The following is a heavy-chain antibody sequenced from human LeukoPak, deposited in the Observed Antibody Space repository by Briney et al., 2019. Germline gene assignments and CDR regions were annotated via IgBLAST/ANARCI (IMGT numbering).Heavy chain of an antibody. Sequence: SQTLSLTCTVSSGSISSGRCYWRWIQQPAGTGLQIIGRIYTSGSTNYNPSLKSRVTISVDTSKNQISLKLSSVTAADTAVYYCAREPGDYYYYYYMDVWGKGTTVTVSS. D-gene: IGHD3-10*01. CDR1: SGSISSGRCY. V-gene: IGHV4-61*02. J-gene: IGHJ6*03. CDR2: IYTSGST. CDR3: AREPGDYYYYYYMDV.